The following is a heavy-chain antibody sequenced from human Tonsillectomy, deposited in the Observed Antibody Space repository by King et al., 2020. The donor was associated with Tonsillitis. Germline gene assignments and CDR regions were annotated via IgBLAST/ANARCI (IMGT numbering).Heavy chain of an antibody. Sequence: LQLQESGPGLVKPSETLSLTCTVSGGSISSSSYYWGWIRQPPGKGLEWIGTIYYSGSTYYNPSLKSRVTISVDTSENQFSLKLSSVTAADTAVYYCASVNFPFYYDSSGYYLGDWGQGTLVTVSS. V-gene: IGHV4-39*07. J-gene: IGHJ4*02. CDR3: ASVNFPFYYDSSGYYLGD. CDR2: IYYSGST. D-gene: IGHD3-22*01. CDR1: GGSISSSSYY.